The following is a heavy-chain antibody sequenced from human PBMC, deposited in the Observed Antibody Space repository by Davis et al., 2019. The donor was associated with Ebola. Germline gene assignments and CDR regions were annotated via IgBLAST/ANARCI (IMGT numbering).Heavy chain of an antibody. D-gene: IGHD2-21*02. Sequence: SETLSLTCADSGGSISSDGYSWSWTRQPPGNESDRIGDRHYRGRTYYNPSLKRYVTISVDTSKNQFSLKLSSVTAADTAVYYCARARGWGPYYYYGMDVWGQGTTVTVSS. V-gene: IGHV4-30-4*07. CDR3: ARARGWGPYYYYGMDV. CDR1: GGSISSDGYS. CDR2: RHYRGRT. J-gene: IGHJ6*02.